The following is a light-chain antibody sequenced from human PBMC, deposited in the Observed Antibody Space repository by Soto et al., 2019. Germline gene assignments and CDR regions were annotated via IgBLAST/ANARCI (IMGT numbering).Light chain of an antibody. CDR3: QHYYTSYTT. J-gene: IGKJ1*01. Sequence: EVVLTQSPGTLSLSPGERATLSCGASQSVTGNYLAWYPQKPGQAPRLLIFGASTRATGIPDRFSGSGSGTDFTLTISRLEPEDFAVYYCQHYYTSYTTFGQGTKVDI. V-gene: IGKV3-20*01. CDR1: QSVTGNY. CDR2: GAS.